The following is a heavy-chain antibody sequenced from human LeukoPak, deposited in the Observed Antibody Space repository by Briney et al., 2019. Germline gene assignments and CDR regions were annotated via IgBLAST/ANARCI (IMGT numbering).Heavy chain of an antibody. D-gene: IGHD1-26*01. CDR1: GGSFSGYY. V-gene: IGHV4-34*01. J-gene: IGHJ6*03. Sequence: SGTLSLTCAVYGGSFSGYYWSWIRQPPGKGLEWIGEINHSGSTNYNPSLKSRVTISVDTSKNQFSLKLSSVTAADTAVYYCARDRYSGSLVNYYYMDVWGKGTTVTVSS. CDR3: ARDRYSGSLVNYYYMDV. CDR2: INHSGST.